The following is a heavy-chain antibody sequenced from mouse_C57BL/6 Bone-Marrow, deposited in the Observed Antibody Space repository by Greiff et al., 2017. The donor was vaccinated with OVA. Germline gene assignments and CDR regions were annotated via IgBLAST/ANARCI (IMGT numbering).Heavy chain of an antibody. CDR2: INPSSGYP. D-gene: IGHD1-1*01. Sequence: VQLQQPGAELAKPGASVTLSCKASGYTFTSYWMHWVKQRPGPGLQWIGYINPSSGYPKYNQKFKDKATLTADKSSSTAYMQLSSLTYEYSAVYYCASRIYYYGSSEARYYCGQGTSVTVTS. J-gene: IGHJ4*01. CDR1: GYTFTSYW. CDR3: ASRIYYYGSSEARYY. V-gene: IGHV1-7*01.